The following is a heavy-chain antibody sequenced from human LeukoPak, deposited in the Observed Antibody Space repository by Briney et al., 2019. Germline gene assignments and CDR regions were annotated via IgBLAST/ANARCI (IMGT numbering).Heavy chain of an antibody. D-gene: IGHD4-17*01. V-gene: IGHV3-48*03. CDR3: AREKYGDHFDY. CDR2: ISSSGSTI. Sequence: GGSLRLSCAASGFTFSSYAMSWVRQAPGKGLEWVSYISSSGSTIYYADSVKGRFTISRDNAKNSLYLQMNSLRAEDTALYYCAREKYGDHFDYWGQGTLVTVSS. J-gene: IGHJ4*02. CDR1: GFTFSSYA.